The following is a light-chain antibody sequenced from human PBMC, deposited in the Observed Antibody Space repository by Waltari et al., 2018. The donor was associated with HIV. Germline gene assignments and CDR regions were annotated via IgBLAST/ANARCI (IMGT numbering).Light chain of an antibody. J-gene: IGLJ2*01. V-gene: IGLV1-47*01. CDR3: ATWDDSLSGVL. CDR2: GNH. CDR1: SSNIGGHS. Sequence: SVLTQPPSASGTPGQRLTISCSGSSSNIGGHSVFWYQQLPGTAPKLLMHGNHQRPQGLPDRFSDSTSGTSASLAISGLRSEDEADYYCATWDDSLSGVLFGGGTKLTVL.